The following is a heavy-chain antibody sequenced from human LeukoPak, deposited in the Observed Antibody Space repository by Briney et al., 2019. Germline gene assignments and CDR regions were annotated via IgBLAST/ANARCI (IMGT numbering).Heavy chain of an antibody. V-gene: IGHV3-23*01. CDR3: AKASPYYDILTGYYYYFDY. CDR2: VSVSADST. D-gene: IGHD3-9*01. Sequence: SGGSLRLSCAASGFTFSSNAMSWVRQAPGKGLEWVSAVSVSADSTYYADSVKGRFTISRENSRNMVYLQMNSLRAEDTAVYYCAKASPYYDILTGYYYYFDYWGQGTLVTVSS. J-gene: IGHJ4*02. CDR1: GFTFSSNA.